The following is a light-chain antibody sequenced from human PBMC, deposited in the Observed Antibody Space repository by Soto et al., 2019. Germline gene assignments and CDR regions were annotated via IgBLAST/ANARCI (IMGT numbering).Light chain of an antibody. J-gene: IGKJ4*01. CDR2: DAS. CDR1: QSVSSY. Sequence: EIILTQSPATLSLSPGERAILSCRASQSVSSYLAWYQHKPGQAPRLLIYDASTRATGIPARFSGSGSGTDFTLTISSLEPEDFAVYYCQQRSTPLTFGGGTKVEIK. V-gene: IGKV3-11*01. CDR3: QQRSTPLT.